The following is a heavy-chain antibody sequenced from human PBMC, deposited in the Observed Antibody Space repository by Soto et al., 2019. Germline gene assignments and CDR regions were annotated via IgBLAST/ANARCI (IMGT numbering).Heavy chain of an antibody. V-gene: IGHV5-51*01. D-gene: IGHD6-13*01. CDR3: DRHHGSPGSYFGLDV. CDR2: IYPGDSDT. Sequence: GESLKISCKGSGYSFTSYWINWVRQMPGKGLEWMGIIYPGDSDTRYSPSFQGQVTISADKSIDTAYLQWRSLKASDTAVYYCDRHHGSPGSYFGLDVWGQGTTVTVSS. J-gene: IGHJ6*02. CDR1: GYSFTSYW.